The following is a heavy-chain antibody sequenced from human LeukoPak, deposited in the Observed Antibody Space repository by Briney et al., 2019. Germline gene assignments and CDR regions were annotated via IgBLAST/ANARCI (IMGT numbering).Heavy chain of an antibody. J-gene: IGHJ4*02. CDR3: ARELH. CDR1: GFSLSSNY. CDR2: IYSGGST. D-gene: IGHD1-26*01. V-gene: IGHV3-66*02. Sequence: QPGGSLILSCAASGFSLSSNYMSWVRQAPGKGLEWVTIIYSGGSTYYADSVKGRFTISRDNSKNTLYLQMNSLRVEDTAVYYCARELHWGQGTLVTVSS.